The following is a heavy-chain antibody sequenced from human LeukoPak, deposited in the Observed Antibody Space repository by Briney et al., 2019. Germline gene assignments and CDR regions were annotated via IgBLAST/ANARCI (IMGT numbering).Heavy chain of an antibody. J-gene: IGHJ4*02. CDR1: GFTFEDYA. V-gene: IGHV3-9*01. D-gene: IGHD1-26*01. CDR2: ISWNSGSI. Sequence: SLRLSCAASGFTFEDYAMHWVRQAPGKGVEWVSGISWNSGSIGYADSVKGRFTISRDNAKNSLYLQMNSLRAEDTALYYCAKVYSGSYFDYWGQGTLVTVSS. CDR3: AKVYSGSYFDY.